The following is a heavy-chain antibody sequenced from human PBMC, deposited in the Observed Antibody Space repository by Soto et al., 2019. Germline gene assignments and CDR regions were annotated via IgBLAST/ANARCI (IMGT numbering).Heavy chain of an antibody. Sequence: QVQLVQSGAEVKKAGASVKVSCKTSGYSFTTYGFSWVRQAPGQGLEWTGGIRAYNGKTDYAQKFRGRLTLTIDTSTDTTYMDLRSLRSDDTAMYYCVRDPGGNSDYERFDYWGQGTLVTVSS. CDR2: IRAYNGKT. CDR3: VRDPGGNSDYERFDY. V-gene: IGHV1-18*01. CDR1: GYSFTTYG. D-gene: IGHD4-4*01. J-gene: IGHJ4*02.